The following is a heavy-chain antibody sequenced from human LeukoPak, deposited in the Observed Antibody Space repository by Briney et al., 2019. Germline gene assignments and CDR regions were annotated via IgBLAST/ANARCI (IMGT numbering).Heavy chain of an antibody. CDR1: GGSISSYY. CDR2: IYYSGST. J-gene: IGHJ4*02. Sequence: PSETLSLTCTVSGGSISSYYWSWIRQPPGKGLEWIGYIYYSGSTSYNPSLKSRVTISVDTSKNQFSLKLSSVTAADTAVYYCASGVGSTYFDYWGQGTLVTVSS. D-gene: IGHD1-14*01. V-gene: IGHV4-59*01. CDR3: ASGVGSTYFDY.